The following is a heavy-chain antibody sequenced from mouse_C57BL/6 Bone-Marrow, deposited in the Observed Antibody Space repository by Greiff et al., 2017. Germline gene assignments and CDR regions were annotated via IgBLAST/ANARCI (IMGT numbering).Heavy chain of an antibody. V-gene: IGHV4-1*01. CDR1: GIDFSRYW. Sequence: GIDFSRYWMSWVRRAPWKGLEWIGEINSDSSTINYAPSLKDKFIISRDNAKNTLYLKMSKVRSEDTALYYCARDDYDEFAYWGQGTLVTVSA. CDR3: ARDDYDEFAY. J-gene: IGHJ3*01. CDR2: INSDSSTI. D-gene: IGHD2-4*01.